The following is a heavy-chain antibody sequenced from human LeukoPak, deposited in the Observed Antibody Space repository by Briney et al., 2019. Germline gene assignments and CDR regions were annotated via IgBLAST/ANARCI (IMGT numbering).Heavy chain of an antibody. Sequence: SQTLSLTCAISGDSVSSNSVAWNWVRQSPSRGLEWLGRTYYRSKWYYDYAVSVKSRMTINPDTSKKQFSLQLNSVTPEDTAVYYCARGATAHFDYWGQGTLVTVSS. V-gene: IGHV6-1*01. CDR3: ARGATAHFDY. J-gene: IGHJ4*02. CDR2: TYYRSKWYY. D-gene: IGHD5-12*01. CDR1: GDSVSSNSVA.